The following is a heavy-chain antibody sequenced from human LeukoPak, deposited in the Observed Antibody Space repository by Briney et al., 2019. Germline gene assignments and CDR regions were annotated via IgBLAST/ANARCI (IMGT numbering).Heavy chain of an antibody. Sequence: GGSLRLSCAASGFTFSSYAMSWVRQAPGKGLEWVSAISGSGGSTYYADSVKGRFTISRDNSKDTLYLQMNSLRAEDTAVYYCAKEITFGGVIATPVWYFDYWGQGTLVTVSS. V-gene: IGHV3-23*01. D-gene: IGHD3-16*02. CDR2: ISGSGGST. J-gene: IGHJ4*02. CDR1: GFTFSSYA. CDR3: AKEITFGGVIATPVWYFDY.